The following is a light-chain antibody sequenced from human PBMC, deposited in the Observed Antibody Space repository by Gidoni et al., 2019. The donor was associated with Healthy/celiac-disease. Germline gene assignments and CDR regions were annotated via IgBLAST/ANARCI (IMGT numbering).Light chain of an antibody. CDR3: QQSYSTPFT. J-gene: IGKJ3*01. V-gene: IGKV1-39*01. CDR1: QSISSY. CDR2: AAS. Sequence: IQLTQSPSSLSASVGDRFTITCRASQSISSYLNWYQQKPGKAPKILIYAASSLQSGVPSRFSGSGYGTDFTLTISSLQPEDFANYYCQQSYSTPFTFGPGTKVDIK.